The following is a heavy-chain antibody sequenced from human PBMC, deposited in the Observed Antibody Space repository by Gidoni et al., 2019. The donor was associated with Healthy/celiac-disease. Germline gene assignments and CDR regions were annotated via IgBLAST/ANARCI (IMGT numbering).Heavy chain of an antibody. CDR1: GGSISSRSYY. CDR2: IYYSGST. Sequence: QLQLQESGPGLVKPSETLSLTCTVSGGSISSRSYYWGWIRQPPGKGLEWIGSIYYSGSTYYNPSLKSRVTISVDTSKNQFSLKLSSVTAADTAVYYCASLLVVVVAAADFEYWGQGTLVTVSS. J-gene: IGHJ4*02. V-gene: IGHV4-39*01. D-gene: IGHD2-15*01. CDR3: ASLLVVVVAAADFEY.